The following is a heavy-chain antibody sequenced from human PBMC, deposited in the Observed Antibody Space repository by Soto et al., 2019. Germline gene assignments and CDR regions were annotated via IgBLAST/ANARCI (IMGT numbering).Heavy chain of an antibody. J-gene: IGHJ4*02. CDR1: GGSISSGDYY. D-gene: IGHD5-18*01. Sequence: SETLSLTCTVSGGSISSGDYYWSWIRQPPGKGLEWIGYIYYSGSTYYNPSLKSRVTISVDTSKNQFSLKLSSVTAADTAVYYCARAAIQLWFDYWGQGTLVTVSS. CDR3: ARAAIQLWFDY. V-gene: IGHV4-30-4*01. CDR2: IYYSGST.